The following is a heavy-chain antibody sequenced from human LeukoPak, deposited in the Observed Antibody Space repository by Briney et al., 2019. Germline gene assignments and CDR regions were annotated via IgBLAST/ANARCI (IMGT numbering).Heavy chain of an antibody. V-gene: IGHV4-39*07. J-gene: IGHJ4*02. D-gene: IGHD3-22*01. CDR3: AREVHYYDSSGYYVPGD. CDR1: GGSISSSSYY. Sequence: SETLSLTCTVSGGSISSSSYYWGWICQPPGKGLEWIGSIYYSGSTYYNPSLKSRVTISVDTSKNRFSLKLSSVTAADTAVYYCAREVHYYDSSGYYVPGDWGQGTLVTVSS. CDR2: IYYSGST.